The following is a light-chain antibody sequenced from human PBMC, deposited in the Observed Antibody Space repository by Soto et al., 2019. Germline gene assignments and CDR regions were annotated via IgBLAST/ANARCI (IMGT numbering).Light chain of an antibody. Sequence: EIVMTQSPATLSVSPGGRATLSCRASQSVSSNLAWFQQKPGQAPRLLIYGASTRATGIPARFSGSGSGTEFTLTISSLQSEDFAVYYCQQYNNWPLLTFGGGAKVEI. CDR3: QQYNNWPLLT. V-gene: IGKV3-15*01. CDR2: GAS. CDR1: QSVSSN. J-gene: IGKJ4*01.